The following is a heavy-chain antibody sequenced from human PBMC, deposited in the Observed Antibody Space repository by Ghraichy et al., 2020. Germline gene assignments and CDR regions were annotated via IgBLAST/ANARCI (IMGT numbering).Heavy chain of an antibody. D-gene: IGHD5-18*01. J-gene: IGHJ5*02. V-gene: IGHV1-8*01. CDR3: ARGWDGHSDTNPNWFSP. CDR1: GYTFATSA. Sequence: ASVKVSCKASGYTFATSAINWVRQATGPGLDWMGSMNPKSRNPGSSQKVQDRLSMTRNTSISTAYMDLNSLTSEDTAVYYCARGWDGHSDTNPNWFSPWGLGTVIAVS. CDR2: MNPKSRNP.